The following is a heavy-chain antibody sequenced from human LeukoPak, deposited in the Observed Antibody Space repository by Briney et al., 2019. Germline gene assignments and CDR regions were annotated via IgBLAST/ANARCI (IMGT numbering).Heavy chain of an antibody. D-gene: IGHD2-2*01. Sequence: SGGSLRLSCAASGFTFSSYSMNWVRQAPGKGLEWVSYISSSSSTIYYADSVKGRFTISRDNAKNSLYLQMNSLRVEDTAVYYCAKDSVYVPAGWLDPWGQGTLVTVSS. CDR1: GFTFSSYS. CDR2: ISSSSSTI. CDR3: AKDSVYVPAGWLDP. V-gene: IGHV3-48*04. J-gene: IGHJ5*02.